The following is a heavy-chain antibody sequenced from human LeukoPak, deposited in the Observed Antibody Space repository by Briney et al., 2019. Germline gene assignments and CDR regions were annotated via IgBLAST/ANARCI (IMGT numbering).Heavy chain of an antibody. Sequence: GRSLRLSCAASGFTFSSYAMHWVRQAPGKGLEWVAVISYDGSNKYYADSVKGRFTISRDNSKNTLYLQMNSLRAEDTAVYYCAGDVSHNIVVVPAAIYYWGQGTLVTVSS. CDR1: GFTFSSYA. D-gene: IGHD2-2*02. CDR2: ISYDGSNK. J-gene: IGHJ4*02. CDR3: AGDVSHNIVVVPAAIYY. V-gene: IGHV3-30*04.